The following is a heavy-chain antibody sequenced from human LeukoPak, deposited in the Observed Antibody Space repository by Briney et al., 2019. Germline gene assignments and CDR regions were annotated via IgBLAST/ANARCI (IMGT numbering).Heavy chain of an antibody. CDR3: ARVALGQLYSGYYYYYMDV. CDR1: GGSISSYY. V-gene: IGHV4-4*07. CDR2: IYTSGST. J-gene: IGHJ6*03. D-gene: IGHD2-2*02. Sequence: SETLSLTCTVSGGSISSYYWSWLRQPAGKGLEWVGRIYTSGSTNYNPSLKSRVTMSVDTSKNQFSLKLSSVTAADTAVYYCARVALGQLYSGYYYYYMDVWGKGTTVTVSS.